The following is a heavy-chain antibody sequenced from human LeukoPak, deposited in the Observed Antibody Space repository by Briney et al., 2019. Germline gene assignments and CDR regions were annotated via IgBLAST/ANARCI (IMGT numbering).Heavy chain of an antibody. CDR3: ARSGVTSGDYVDY. D-gene: IGHD1-14*01. V-gene: IGHV4-34*01. Sequence: PSETLSLTCAVYGGSFSGYYWSWIRQPPGKGLEWIGEINHSGSTNYNPSLKSRVTISVDTSKNQFSLKLSSVTAADTAVYYCARSGVTSGDYVDYWGQGTLVTVSS. J-gene: IGHJ4*02. CDR1: GGSFSGYY. CDR2: INHSGST.